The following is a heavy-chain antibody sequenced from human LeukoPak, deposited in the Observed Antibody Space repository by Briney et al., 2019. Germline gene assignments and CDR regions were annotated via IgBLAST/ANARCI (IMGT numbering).Heavy chain of an antibody. V-gene: IGHV3-23*01. Sequence: PGGSLRLSCAASGFTFSSSTMTWVRQAPGKGLEWVSAISGSGNKTYYADSVKGRFTISRDNSKNTLYLQMNSLRAEDTAVYYCARDPRIAAAGRGDYWGQGTLVTVSS. D-gene: IGHD6-13*01. CDR3: ARDPRIAAAGRGDY. CDR2: ISGSGNKT. J-gene: IGHJ4*02. CDR1: GFTFSSST.